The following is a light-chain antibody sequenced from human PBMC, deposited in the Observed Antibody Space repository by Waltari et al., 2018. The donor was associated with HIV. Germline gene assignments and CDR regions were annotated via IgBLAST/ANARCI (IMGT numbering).Light chain of an antibody. CDR3: CSYAGSRV. Sequence: QSALTQPASVSGSPGQSITISCTGTSRDVENYNIVSWYQQHPGKAPKLMIYEVSKRPSGVSDRFSGSKSGNTASLTISGLQAEDEADYYCCSYAGSRVFGGGTKLTVL. V-gene: IGLV2-23*02. CDR2: EVS. CDR1: SRDVENYNI. J-gene: IGLJ2*01.